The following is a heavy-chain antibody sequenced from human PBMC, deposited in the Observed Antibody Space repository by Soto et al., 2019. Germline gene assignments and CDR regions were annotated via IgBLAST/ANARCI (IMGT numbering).Heavy chain of an antibody. CDR3: APGIPPYGLGGEGGNRFDP. CDR1: GFSLSTTGVG. V-gene: IGHV2-5*02. J-gene: IGHJ5*02. CDR2: IYWDDDK. Sequence: QITLKESGPPLVRPTQTLTLTCTFSGFSLSTTGVGVGWIRQPPGKALEWLALIYWDDDKRYSPSLKSRLTITKDTSKNEGILNITHMGPVDTTRYYCAPGIPPYGLGGEGGNRFDPRGPGTVVTVSS. D-gene: IGHD3-10*01.